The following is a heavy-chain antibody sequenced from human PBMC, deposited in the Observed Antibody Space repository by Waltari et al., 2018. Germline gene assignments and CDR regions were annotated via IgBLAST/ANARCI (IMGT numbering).Heavy chain of an antibody. Sequence: WIRQTAVQGLDWLATMSYRGTTYSSPSLKGRVTISRDTSKNQVSLRLGSVTAADTAVYYCATYIGASIGTAAFDVWGQGTKVTVSS. V-gene: IGHV4-39*01. D-gene: IGHD5-12*01. CDR3: ATYIGASIGTAAFDV. J-gene: IGHJ3*01. CDR2: MSYRGTT.